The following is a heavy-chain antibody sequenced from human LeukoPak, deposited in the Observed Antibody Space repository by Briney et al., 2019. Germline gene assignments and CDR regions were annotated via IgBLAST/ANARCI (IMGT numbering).Heavy chain of an antibody. CDR3: ARGVYALDI. CDR1: GFTFSSYW. Sequence: GGSLRLSCAASGFTFSSYWMTWVRQAPGKGLEWVANINEDGSEMYHVDSVKGRFTISRDNTKNSLFLQVNSLRAEDTAVYYCARGVYALDIWGQGTMVTVSS. CDR2: INEDGSEM. J-gene: IGHJ3*02. V-gene: IGHV3-7*03.